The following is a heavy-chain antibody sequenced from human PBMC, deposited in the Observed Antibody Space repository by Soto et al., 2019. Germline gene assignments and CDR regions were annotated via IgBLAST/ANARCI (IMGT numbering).Heavy chain of an antibody. J-gene: IGHJ6*02. CDR3: ARVSWGYCSSTSCSPYYYYGMDV. V-gene: IGHV5-51*01. D-gene: IGHD2-2*01. Sequence: GESLKISCNGSGYSFTSYWIGWVRQMPWKGLEWMGIIYPGDSDTRYSPSFQGQVTISADKSISTAYLQWSSLKASDTAMYYCARVSWGYCSSTSCSPYYYYGMDVWGQGTTVTVSS. CDR1: GYSFTSYW. CDR2: IYPGDSDT.